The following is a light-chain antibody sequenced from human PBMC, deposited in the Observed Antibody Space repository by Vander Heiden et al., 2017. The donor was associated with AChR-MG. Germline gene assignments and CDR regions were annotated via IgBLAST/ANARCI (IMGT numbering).Light chain of an antibody. CDR1: QDISNW. CDR3: QQYDNLVIT. CDR2: DAS. V-gene: IGKV1-33*01. J-gene: IGKJ5*01. Sequence: IKMITSPSSLSASVGDRVTITCQASQDISNWLNWYQQKPGKAPKLLIYDASNLETGVPSRFSGSGSGTDFTFTISSLQPDDFATYYCQQYDNLVITFGQGTRLEIK.